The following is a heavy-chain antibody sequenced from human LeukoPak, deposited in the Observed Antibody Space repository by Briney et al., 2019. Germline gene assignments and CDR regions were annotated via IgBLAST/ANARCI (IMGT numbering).Heavy chain of an antibody. J-gene: IGHJ3*01. V-gene: IGHV3-30-3*01. D-gene: IGHD3-9*01. CDR3: ARAQISIISSGQYLDV. Sequence: PGGSLRLSCAASGFILSTFDMNWVRQAPGKGLEWVAVISNDGSNEYDAEFVKGRFTMSRDNSKNTVFLDMNNLRTEDTAVYYCARAQISIISSGQYLDVWGQGTLVTVSS. CDR2: ISNDGSNE. CDR1: GFILSTFD.